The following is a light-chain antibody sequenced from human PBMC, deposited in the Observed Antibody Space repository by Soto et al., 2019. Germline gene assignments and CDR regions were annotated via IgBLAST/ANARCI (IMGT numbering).Light chain of an antibody. CDR2: AAS. CDR1: QSISSY. CDR3: QQGYTSAIT. Sequence: DIQMTQSPSSLSASVGDRVAITCRASQSISSYLNWYQQKPGKAPKFLIYAASNLQSGVPSRFSGSGSGTDFTLTVNSLQPEDFATYYCQQGYTSAITFGQGTRLETK. V-gene: IGKV1-39*01. J-gene: IGKJ5*01.